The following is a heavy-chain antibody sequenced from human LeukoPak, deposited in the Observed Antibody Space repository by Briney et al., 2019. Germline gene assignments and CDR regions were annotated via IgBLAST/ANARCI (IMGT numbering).Heavy chain of an antibody. CDR3: ATDRDNSDWQKRFDS. J-gene: IGHJ4*02. D-gene: IGHD2-21*02. CDR1: GFTFSSYE. Sequence: PGGSLRLSCAASGFTFSSYEMNWYRQAPGKGLEWVGNINQDAREINYVDSVRGRFTISRDNAKNSLHLQMNSLRAEDTAVYYCATDRDNSDWQKRFDSWGQGTLVTVSS. CDR2: INQDAREI. V-gene: IGHV3-7*01.